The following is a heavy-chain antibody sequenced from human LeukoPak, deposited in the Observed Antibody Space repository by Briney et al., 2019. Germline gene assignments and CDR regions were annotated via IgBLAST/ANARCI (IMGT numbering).Heavy chain of an antibody. Sequence: PSETLSLTCTVSGGSITSGGSYWTWIRQHPGKGLEWIGYISYSGSTYYNPSLKSRVTISADTSKNQFSLKLRSVTAADTAVYYCARDRVYYYYYMDVWGKGTTVTVSS. V-gene: IGHV4-31*03. CDR3: ARDRVYYYYYMDV. D-gene: IGHD3-10*01. J-gene: IGHJ6*03. CDR2: ISYSGST. CDR1: GGSITSGGSY.